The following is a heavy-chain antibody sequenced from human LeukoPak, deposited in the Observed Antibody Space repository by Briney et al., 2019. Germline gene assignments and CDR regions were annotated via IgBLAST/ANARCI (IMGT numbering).Heavy chain of an antibody. Sequence: SETLSLTCTVSGGSISSYYWSWIRQPPGKGLEWIGYIYYSGSTNYNPSLKSRVTISVDTSKNQFSLRLSSVTAADTAVYYCARGTGTTNFDCWGQGTLVTVSS. D-gene: IGHD1-1*01. CDR2: IYYSGST. CDR3: ARGTGTTNFDC. V-gene: IGHV4-59*12. CDR1: GGSISSYY. J-gene: IGHJ4*02.